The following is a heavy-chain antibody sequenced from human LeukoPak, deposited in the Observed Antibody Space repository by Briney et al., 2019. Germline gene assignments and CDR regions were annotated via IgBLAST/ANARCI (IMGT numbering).Heavy chain of an antibody. V-gene: IGHV4-31*03. CDR2: IYYSGST. J-gene: IGHJ4*02. Sequence: PSETLSLTCTVSGGSISSGGYYWSWIRQHPGKGLEWIGYIYYSGSTYYKPSLKSRVTISVDTSKNQFSLKLSSVTAADTAVYYCARGERVYYDYVWGSYPEDYWGQGTLVTVSS. D-gene: IGHD3-16*02. CDR3: ARGERVYYDYVWGSYPEDY. CDR1: GGSISSGGYY.